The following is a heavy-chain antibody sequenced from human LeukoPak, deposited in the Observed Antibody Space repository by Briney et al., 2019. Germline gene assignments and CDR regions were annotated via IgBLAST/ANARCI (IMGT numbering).Heavy chain of an antibody. CDR3: ATNSKIVGATFDY. CDR2: IIPIFGTA. V-gene: IGHV1-69*13. Sequence: ASVKVSCKASGGTFSSYAISWVRQASGQGLEWMGGIIPIFGTANYAQKFQGRVTITADESTSTAYMELSSLRSEDTAVYYCATNSKIVGATFDYWGQGTLVTVSS. J-gene: IGHJ4*02. D-gene: IGHD1-26*01. CDR1: GGTFSSYA.